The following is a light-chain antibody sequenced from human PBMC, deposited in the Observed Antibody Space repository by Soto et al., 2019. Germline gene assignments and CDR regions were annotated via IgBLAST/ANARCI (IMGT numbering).Light chain of an antibody. J-gene: IGKJ1*01. CDR2: KAS. CDR1: QSITGW. Sequence: DIQMTQSPPTLSASVGDRVTISCRASQSITGWLAWFQQKPGTAPKLLISKASKLESGVPSRFSGSGSGTDFTLTISGLQPDDFATYYCQQYNPYSPWTFGQGTKVDIK. V-gene: IGKV1-5*03. CDR3: QQYNPYSPWT.